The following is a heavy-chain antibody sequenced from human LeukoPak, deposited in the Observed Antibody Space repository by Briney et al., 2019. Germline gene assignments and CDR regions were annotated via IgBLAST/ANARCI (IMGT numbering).Heavy chain of an antibody. CDR1: GYTLTELS. V-gene: IGHV1-24*01. D-gene: IGHD3-3*01. J-gene: IGHJ6*02. Sequence: ASVKVSCKVSGYTLTELSMHWVRQAPGKGLEWMGGFDPEDGETIYAQKFQGRVTMTRNTSISTAYMELSSLRSEDTAVYYCASASTYDFWSGYYTPVYGMDVWGQGTTVTVSS. CDR2: FDPEDGET. CDR3: ASASTYDFWSGYYTPVYGMDV.